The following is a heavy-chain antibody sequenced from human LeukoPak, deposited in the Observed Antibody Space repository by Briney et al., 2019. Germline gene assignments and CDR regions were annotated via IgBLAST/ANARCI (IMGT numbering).Heavy chain of an antibody. V-gene: IGHV4-31*03. D-gene: IGHD1-7*01. J-gene: IGHJ4*02. CDR3: ARDPPITWTTG. CDR1: GDSISSGGFY. Sequence: PSETLSLTCTVSGDSISSGGFYWRWIRQHPGKGLEWIGYIYYSGSTFYNPSLKSRVTISVDTSKNQFSLKLNSVTAADTAVYYCARDPPITWTTGWGQGTLVTVSS. CDR2: IYYSGST.